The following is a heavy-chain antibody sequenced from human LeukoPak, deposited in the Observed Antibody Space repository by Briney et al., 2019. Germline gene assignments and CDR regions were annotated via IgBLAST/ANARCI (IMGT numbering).Heavy chain of an antibody. D-gene: IGHD5-12*01. CDR1: GYTFTGYY. CDR3: ARGSMGGGYAY. V-gene: IGHV1-8*03. Sequence: ASVKVSCKASGYTFTGYYMHWVRQAPGQGLEWMGWMNPNSGNTGYAQKFQGRVTITRNTSISTAYMELSSLRSEDTAVYYCARGSMGGGYAYWGQGTLVTVSS. CDR2: MNPNSGNT. J-gene: IGHJ4*02.